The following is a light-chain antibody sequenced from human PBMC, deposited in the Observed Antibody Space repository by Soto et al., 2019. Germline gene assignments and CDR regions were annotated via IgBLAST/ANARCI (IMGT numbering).Light chain of an antibody. CDR3: GTWDGRLGGV. CDR2: DND. CDR1: SSNIGRSY. J-gene: IGLJ3*02. V-gene: IGLV1-51*01. Sequence: QSVLTQPPSVSAAPGQTVTISCSGSSSNIGRSYVSWYRQLPGTAPKLLIYDNDKRPSGIPDRFSGSKSGTSATLGITGLQTGDEADYYCGTWDGRLGGVFGGGTKVTVL.